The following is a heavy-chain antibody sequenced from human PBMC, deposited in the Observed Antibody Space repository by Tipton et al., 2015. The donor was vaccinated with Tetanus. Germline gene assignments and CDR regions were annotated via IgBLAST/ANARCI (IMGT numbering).Heavy chain of an antibody. D-gene: IGHD6-6*01. J-gene: IGHJ6*02. CDR2: IYYSGST. Sequence: TLSLTCTVSGGSISSYYWGWIRQPPGKGLEWIGSIYYSGSTYYNPSLKSRVTISVDTSKNQFSLKLSSVTAADTAVYYCAAWRAAPPEEYYYYGMDVWGQGTTVTVSS. CDR3: AAWRAAPPEEYYYYGMDV. CDR1: GGSISSYY. V-gene: IGHV4-39*01.